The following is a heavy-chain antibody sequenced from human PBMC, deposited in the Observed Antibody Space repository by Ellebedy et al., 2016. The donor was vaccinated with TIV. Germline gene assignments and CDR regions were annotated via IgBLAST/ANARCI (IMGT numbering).Heavy chain of an antibody. Sequence: MPSETLSLTCTVPGGSISSSNYWWGWIRQPPGKGLEWIGSINYNGNTHFNPSLKSPVTMSADTSKHQLSLKTSSVTAASAAVFFCARHVGNSRYYFDYWGQGILVTVSS. CDR1: GGSISSSNYW. J-gene: IGHJ4*02. D-gene: IGHD1/OR15-1a*01. CDR3: ARHVGNSRYYFDY. CDR2: INYNGNT. V-gene: IGHV4-39*01.